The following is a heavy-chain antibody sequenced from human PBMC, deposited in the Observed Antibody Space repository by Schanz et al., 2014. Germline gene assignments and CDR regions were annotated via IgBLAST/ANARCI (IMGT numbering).Heavy chain of an antibody. V-gene: IGHV4-59*08. J-gene: IGHJ6*02. CDR3: ARLNYDSSGYPYYYGMDV. CDR1: GGSIRNYY. CDR2: IHYSGST. D-gene: IGHD3-22*01. Sequence: QVQLQESGPGLVKPSETLSLTCSVSGGSIRNYYWNWIRQPPGKGVEWIGYIHYSGSTNYNPSLEGRVAMSVDTSKNQFSLKLSSVTAADTAVYYCARLNYDSSGYPYYYGMDVWGQGTTVTVSS.